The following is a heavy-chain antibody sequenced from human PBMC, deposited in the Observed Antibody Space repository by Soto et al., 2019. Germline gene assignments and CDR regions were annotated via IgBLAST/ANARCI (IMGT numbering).Heavy chain of an antibody. V-gene: IGHV4-34*01. CDR1: GGSFSGYY. Sequence: SETLSLTCAVYGGSFSGYYWSWIRQPPGKGLEWIGEINHSGSTNYNPSLKSRVTISVDTSKNQFSLKLSSVTAADTAVYYCARGRGITMVPGVIPRSGIDVWGQGTTVTVSS. D-gene: IGHD3-10*01. CDR3: ARGRGITMVPGVIPRSGIDV. J-gene: IGHJ6*02. CDR2: INHSGST.